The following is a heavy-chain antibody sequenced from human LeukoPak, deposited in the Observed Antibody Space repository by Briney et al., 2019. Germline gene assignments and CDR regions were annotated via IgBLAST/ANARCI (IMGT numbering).Heavy chain of an antibody. V-gene: IGHV3-74*01. CDR2: INSDGSST. CDR1: GYTFSNYW. CDR3: ASLIGGYSGYDADY. D-gene: IGHD5-12*01. J-gene: IGHJ4*02. Sequence: GGSLRLSCAASGYTFSNYWMHWVRQAPGKGRVWVSRINSDGSSTRYADSVKGRFTISRDNAKNTLYLQMNSLRAEDTAVYYCASLIGGYSGYDADYWGQGTLVTVSS.